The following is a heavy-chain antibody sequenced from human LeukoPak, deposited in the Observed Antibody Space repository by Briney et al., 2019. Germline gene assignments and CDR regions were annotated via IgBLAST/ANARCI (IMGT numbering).Heavy chain of an antibody. CDR1: GYTFTGYF. D-gene: IGHD5-24*01. CDR2: INPNNGGT. Sequence: ASVKVSCKASGYTFTGYFTNRVRQAPGQGLEWMGRINPNNGGTNYAQNFQVRVTMTRDTSISTAYMELSSLRSEDTAVYYCARVGDGLNDAFDIWGQGTMVTVSS. CDR3: ARVGDGLNDAFDI. V-gene: IGHV1-2*06. J-gene: IGHJ3*02.